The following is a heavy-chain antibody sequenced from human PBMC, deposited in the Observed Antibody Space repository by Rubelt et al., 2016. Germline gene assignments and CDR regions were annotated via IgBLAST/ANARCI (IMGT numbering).Heavy chain of an antibody. D-gene: IGHD2-2*02. CDR3: VREYCTRTTCYSSEVY. V-gene: IGHV3-30*05. Sequence: VQLVESGGGLVQPGGSLRLSCAASGFTFSTYSMNWVRQAPGKGLEWVAVISNDGNKKYYADSVKGRFTISRDDSKNTLFLQMGSLRAEGTALYYCVREYCTRTTCYSSEVYWGQGTRVSVSS. CDR1: GFTFSTYS. J-gene: IGHJ4*02. CDR2: ISNDGNKK.